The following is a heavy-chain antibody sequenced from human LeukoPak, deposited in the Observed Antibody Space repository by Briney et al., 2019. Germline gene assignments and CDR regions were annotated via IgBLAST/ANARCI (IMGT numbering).Heavy chain of an antibody. CDR2: INHSGST. CDR1: GGSISSGDYY. J-gene: IGHJ6*02. Sequence: PSETLSLTCTVSGGSISSGDYYWSWIRQPPGKGLEWIGEINHSGSTNYNPSLKSRVTISVDTSRNQFSLKLSSVTAADTAVYYCARGRRLWFGEFYYYYGMDVWGQGTTVTVSS. V-gene: IGHV4-39*07. D-gene: IGHD3-10*01. CDR3: ARGRRLWFGEFYYYYGMDV.